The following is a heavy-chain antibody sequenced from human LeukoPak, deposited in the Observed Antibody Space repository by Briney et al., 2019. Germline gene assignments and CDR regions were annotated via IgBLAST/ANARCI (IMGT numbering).Heavy chain of an antibody. V-gene: IGHV3-53*01. Sequence: PGGSLRLSCAASGFTVSNNYMSWVRQAPGKGLEWVSVIYSGGSIYYADSVKGRFTISTDNSKNTLYLQMNSLRVEDTAVYYCARDFLRSSGYYWGQGTLVTVSS. CDR3: ARDFLRSSGYY. CDR2: IYSGGSI. CDR1: GFTVSNNY. D-gene: IGHD3-22*01. J-gene: IGHJ4*02.